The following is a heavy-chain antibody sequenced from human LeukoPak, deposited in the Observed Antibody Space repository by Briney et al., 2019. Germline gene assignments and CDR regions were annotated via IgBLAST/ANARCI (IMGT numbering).Heavy chain of an antibody. CDR3: ARHLYFYSSSTSCPYYYYYMDV. CDR2: INPNSGGT. V-gene: IGHV1-2*02. J-gene: IGHJ6*03. Sequence: ASVKVSCKASGYTFTGYYMHWVRQAPGQGLEWMGWINPNSGGTNYAQKFQGRVTMTRDTSISTAYMELSRLRSDDTAVYYCARHLYFYSSSTSCPYYYYYMDVWGKGTTVTVSS. CDR1: GYTFTGYY. D-gene: IGHD2-2*01.